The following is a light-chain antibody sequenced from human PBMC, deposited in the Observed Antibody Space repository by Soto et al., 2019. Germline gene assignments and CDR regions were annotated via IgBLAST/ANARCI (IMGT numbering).Light chain of an antibody. J-gene: IGKJ4*01. CDR1: QSVTNNY. CDR2: DAS. CDR3: QQCSFSPLT. V-gene: IGKV3-20*01. Sequence: EIVLTQSPGTLFLSPGERATLSCRASQSVTNNYLAWYQQKPGQAPRLLIYDASSRATGVPDRFSGSGSGTYFTLTISRLEPEDFAVYYCQQCSFSPLTFGGGTRWISN.